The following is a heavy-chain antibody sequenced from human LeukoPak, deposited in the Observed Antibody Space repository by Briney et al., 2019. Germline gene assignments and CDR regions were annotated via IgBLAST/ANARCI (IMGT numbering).Heavy chain of an antibody. J-gene: IGHJ3*02. CDR2: INSDGSST. CDR3: ARDRVRVALTVTWAFDI. CDR1: GFTFNRYW. D-gene: IGHD1-14*01. Sequence: GGSLRLSCAASGFTFNRYWMHWVRQVPGKGLVWVSRINSDGSSTGYADSVKGRFTISRDNAQNTLYLQMNSLRAEDTAVYYCARDRVRVALTVTWAFDIWGQGTMVTVSS. V-gene: IGHV3-74*01.